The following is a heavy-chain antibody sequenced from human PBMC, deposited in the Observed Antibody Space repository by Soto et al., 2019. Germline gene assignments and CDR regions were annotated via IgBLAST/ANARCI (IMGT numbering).Heavy chain of an antibody. J-gene: IGHJ4*02. V-gene: IGHV3-30-3*01. CDR1: GFTFSSYA. CDR2: ISYDGSNK. D-gene: IGHD6-13*01. CDR3: ARDSIYSSSWHDY. Sequence: QVQLVESGGGVVQPGRSLRLSCAASGFTFSSYAMHWVRQAPGKGLEWVAVISYDGSNKYYADSVKGRFTISRDNSKNTLYLQMISLRAADTAVYYCARDSIYSSSWHDYWGQGTLVTVSS.